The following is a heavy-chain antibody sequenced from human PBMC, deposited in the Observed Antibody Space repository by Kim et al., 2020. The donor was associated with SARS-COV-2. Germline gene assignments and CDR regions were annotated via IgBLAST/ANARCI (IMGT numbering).Heavy chain of an antibody. J-gene: IGHJ5*02. D-gene: IGHD3-10*01. CDR1: GYTLTELS. CDR3: ATGYYGSSFDP. Sequence: ASVKVSCKVSGYTLTELSMHWVRQAPGKGLEWMGGFDPEDGETIYAQKFQGRVTITEDTSTDTAYMELSSLRSEDTAVYYCATGYYGSSFDPWGQGTLVTVSS. V-gene: IGHV1-24*01. CDR2: FDPEDGET.